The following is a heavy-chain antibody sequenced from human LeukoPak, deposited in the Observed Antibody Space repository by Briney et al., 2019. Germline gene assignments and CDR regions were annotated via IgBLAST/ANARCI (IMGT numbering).Heavy chain of an antibody. CDR2: ISGSGGST. J-gene: IGHJ4*02. CDR3: AKHTYCSGGSCYHFDQ. D-gene: IGHD2-15*01. CDR1: GFTFSSYA. Sequence: GGSLRLSCAASGFTFSSYAMSWVRQAPAKGLEWVSGISGSGGSTHYGDSVKGRFTISRDNFKSTLYLQIDSLTVEDTAIYYCAKHTYCSGGSCYHFDQWGQGTLVTVSS. V-gene: IGHV3-23*01.